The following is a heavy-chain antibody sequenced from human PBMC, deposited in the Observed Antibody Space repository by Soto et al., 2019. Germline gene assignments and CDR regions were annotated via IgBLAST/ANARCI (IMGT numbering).Heavy chain of an antibody. CDR1: GGSFSGYY. Sequence: QVQLQQWGAGLLKPSETLSLTCAVYGGSFSGYYWSWIRQPPGKGLEWIGDINHRGSTNYNPSLKLRVTESLDRSKDHFSLKLSSVTATDTAVYYCAIRERWLATWGFDSWGQGTLFTVSS. CDR3: AIRERWLATWGFDS. CDR2: INHRGST. V-gene: IGHV4-34*01. J-gene: IGHJ4*02. D-gene: IGHD6-19*01.